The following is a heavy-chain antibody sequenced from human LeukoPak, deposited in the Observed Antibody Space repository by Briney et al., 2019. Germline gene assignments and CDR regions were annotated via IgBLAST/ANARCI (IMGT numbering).Heavy chain of an antibody. J-gene: IGHJ4*02. D-gene: IGHD5-12*01. CDR1: GFTFSSYA. V-gene: IGHV3-30-3*01. CDR3: ARDSLSRYSGYDWASYYSDY. Sequence: TGGSLRLSCAASGFTFSSYAMHWVRQAPGKGLEWVAVISYDGSNKYYADSVKGRFTISRDNSKNTLYLQMNSLRAEDTAVCYCARDSLSRYSGYDWASYYSDYWGQGTLVTVSS. CDR2: ISYDGSNK.